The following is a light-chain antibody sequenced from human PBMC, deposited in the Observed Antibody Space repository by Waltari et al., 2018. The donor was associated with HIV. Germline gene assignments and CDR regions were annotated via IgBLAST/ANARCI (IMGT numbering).Light chain of an antibody. CDR2: DVS. J-gene: IGLJ1*01. V-gene: IGLV2-11*01. CDR1: SSDVDGYNY. Sequence: QSALTQPRSVSGSPGQSVTISCTGTSSDVDGYNYVSWYQQHPGKDPKLMICDVSKRPSGVPDLFSGSKSGNTASLTISGLQAEDEADYYCCSYAGSYGYVFGTGTKVTVL. CDR3: CSYAGSYGYV.